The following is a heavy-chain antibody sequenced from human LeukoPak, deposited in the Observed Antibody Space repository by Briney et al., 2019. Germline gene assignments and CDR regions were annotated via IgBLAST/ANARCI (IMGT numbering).Heavy chain of an antibody. CDR1: GGTFSSYT. V-gene: IGHV1-69*02. J-gene: IGHJ4*02. CDR3: ASFIVVVPAAII. D-gene: IGHD2-2*02. Sequence: SVKVSCKASGGTFSSYTISWVRQAPGQGLEWMGRIIPILGIANYAQKFQGRVTITADKSTSTAYMGLSSLRSEDTAVYYCASFIVVVPAAIIWGQGTLVTVSS. CDR2: IIPILGIA.